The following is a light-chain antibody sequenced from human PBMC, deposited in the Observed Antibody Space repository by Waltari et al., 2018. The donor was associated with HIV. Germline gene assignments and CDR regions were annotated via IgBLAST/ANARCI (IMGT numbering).Light chain of an antibody. CDR3: CSYAGSSTWV. CDR1: SSDIGGYNH. J-gene: IGLJ3*02. V-gene: IGLV2-11*01. CDR2: GVS. Sequence: QSALTQPRSVSGSPGQSVTISCTGTSSDIGGYNHVSWYQQHPGTAPKRMIYGVSQWPSGVPDRFSGSKSGNTASLTIAGLQADDEADYYCCSYAGSSTWVFGGGTKLTVL.